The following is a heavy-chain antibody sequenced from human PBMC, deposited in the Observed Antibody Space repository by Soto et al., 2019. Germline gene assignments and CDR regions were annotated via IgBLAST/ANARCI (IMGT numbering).Heavy chain of an antibody. J-gene: IGHJ6*01. V-gene: IGHV6-1*01. CDR3: ARDPGWGIAAAGGYYGMDV. CDR1: GDRVSSNSDD. CDR2: TYYRSKWYN. Sequence: SQTLALTRDISGDRVSSNSDDWKRIRQSPSRGLEWLGRTYYRSKWYNDYAVSGKSRITINPDTSKNQCSLQLNSVTPEDTAVYYCARDPGWGIAAAGGYYGMDV. D-gene: IGHD6-13*01.